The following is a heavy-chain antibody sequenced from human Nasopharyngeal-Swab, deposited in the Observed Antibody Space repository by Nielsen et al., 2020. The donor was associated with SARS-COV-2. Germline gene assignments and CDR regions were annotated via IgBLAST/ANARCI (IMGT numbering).Heavy chain of an antibody. CDR2: INHSGST. V-gene: IGHV4-34*01. CDR3: ARGLVMGIFGVVISSKYFDY. J-gene: IGHJ4*02. D-gene: IGHD3-3*01. Sequence: RQAPGKGLEWIGEINHSGSTNYNPSLKSRVTIPVDTSKNQFSLKLSSVTAADTAVYYCARGLVMGIFGVVISSKYFDYWGQGTLVTVSS.